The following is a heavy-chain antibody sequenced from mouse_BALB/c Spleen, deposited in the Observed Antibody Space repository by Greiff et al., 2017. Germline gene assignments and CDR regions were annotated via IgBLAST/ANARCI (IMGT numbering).Heavy chain of an antibody. J-gene: IGHJ4*01. CDR3: ARGYGYYYYAMDY. Sequence: EVQLVESGGGLVQPGGSRKLSCAASGFTFSSFGMHWVRQAPEKGLEWVAYISSGSSTIYYADTVKGRFTISRDNPKNTLFLQMTSLRSEDTAMYYCARGYGYYYYAMDYWGQGTSVTVSS. CDR1: GFTFSSFG. V-gene: IGHV5-17*02. CDR2: ISSGSSTI. D-gene: IGHD1-2*01.